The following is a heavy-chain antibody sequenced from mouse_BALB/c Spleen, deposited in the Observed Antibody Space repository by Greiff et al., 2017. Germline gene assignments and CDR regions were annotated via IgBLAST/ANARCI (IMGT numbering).Heavy chain of an antibody. J-gene: IGHJ3*01. CDR2: INPGSGGT. Sequence: VQLVESGAELARPGTSVKVSCKASGYAFTNYLIEWVKQRPGQCLEWIGLINPGSGGTNYNQKFKGKATMTADKSSSTAYMQLSSLTSDDSAVYFCTREGYGWFAYWGQGTMVTVSA. CDR1: GYAFTNYL. V-gene: IGHV1-54*01. CDR3: TREGYGWFAY. D-gene: IGHD1-1*02.